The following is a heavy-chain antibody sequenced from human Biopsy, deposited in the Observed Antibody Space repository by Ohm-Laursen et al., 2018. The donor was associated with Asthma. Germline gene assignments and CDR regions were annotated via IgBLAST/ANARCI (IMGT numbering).Heavy chain of an antibody. CDR3: ARCQVGYSSGWSLLLKKIYYSGMDV. D-gene: IGHD6-19*01. V-gene: IGHV1-69*01. CDR2: IMTVFRTT. Sequence: SSVKVSCKAPGGTFSNFAISWVRQAPGQGLEWLGGIMTVFRTTNYAQKFQGRVTITADESTSTPYMEVTSLRSEDTAIYYCARCQVGYSSGWSLLLKKIYYSGMDVWGQGTAVTVSS. CDR1: GGTFSNFA. J-gene: IGHJ6*02.